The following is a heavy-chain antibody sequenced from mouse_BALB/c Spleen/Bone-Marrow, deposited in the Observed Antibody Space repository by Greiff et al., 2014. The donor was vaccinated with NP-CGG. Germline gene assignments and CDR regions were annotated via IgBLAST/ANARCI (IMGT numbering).Heavy chain of an antibody. J-gene: IGHJ2*01. D-gene: IGHD4-1*02. CDR1: GYTFTSYW. CDR2: IYPGSGST. Sequence: LQQPGSELVRPGASVKLSCKASGYTFTSYWMHWVKQRPGQGLEWIGNIYPGSGSTNYDEKFKSKATLTVDTSSSTAYMQLSXLXSEDXAVYYCTREGPTGTGGDYWGQGTTLTVSS. V-gene: IGHV1S22*01. CDR3: TREGPTGTGGDY.